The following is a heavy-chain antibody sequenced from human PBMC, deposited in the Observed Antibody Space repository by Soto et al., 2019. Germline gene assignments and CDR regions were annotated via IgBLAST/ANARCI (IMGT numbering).Heavy chain of an antibody. CDR2: ISPMFGAA. CDR1: GGTFNTYA. V-gene: IGHV1-69*19. D-gene: IGHD2-15*01. J-gene: IGHJ4*02. Sequence: QVQLVQSGAEMKKPGSSVKVSCQSSGGTFNTYAMNWVRQAPGQGPEWMGDISPMFGAANYAPKFQGRVTITAAESPGTSYMHLSSWTSEDTALYFCAREVQVHTPAFVYWGQGTLVTVSS. CDR3: AREVQVHTPAFVY.